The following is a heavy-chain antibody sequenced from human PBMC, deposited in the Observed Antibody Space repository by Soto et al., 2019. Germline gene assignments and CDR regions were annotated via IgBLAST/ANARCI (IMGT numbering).Heavy chain of an antibody. D-gene: IGHD3-10*01. V-gene: IGHV1-3*01. CDR2: INAGNGNT. CDR1: GYTFTSYA. CDR3: ARVGSPRADAYYYYGMDV. J-gene: IGHJ6*02. Sequence: QVQLVQSGAEVKKPGASVKVSCKASGYTFTSYAMHWVRQAPGQRLEWMGWINAGNGNTKYSQKFQGRVTITRDTSASTAYMELSSLRSEDTAVYYCARVGSPRADAYYYYGMDVWGQGTTVTVSS.